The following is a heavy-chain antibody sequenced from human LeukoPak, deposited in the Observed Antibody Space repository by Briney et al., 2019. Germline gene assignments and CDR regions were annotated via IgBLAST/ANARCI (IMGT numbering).Heavy chain of an antibody. Sequence: SQTLSLTCSVSGGSISSDRYYWSWIRQPAGKGLEWIGRVYSSGTTNQNPSLKSRVTISVDTSKNQFSLKLSSVTAADTAVYYCASTHYDSSGFDYWGQGTLVTVSS. D-gene: IGHD3-22*01. J-gene: IGHJ4*02. V-gene: IGHV4-61*02. CDR2: VYSSGTT. CDR1: GGSISSDRYY. CDR3: ASTHYDSSGFDY.